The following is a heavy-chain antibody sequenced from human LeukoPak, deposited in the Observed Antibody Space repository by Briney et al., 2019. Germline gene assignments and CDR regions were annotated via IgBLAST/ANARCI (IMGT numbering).Heavy chain of an antibody. CDR3: ARSAAGTLDY. V-gene: IGHV6-1*01. CDR1: GDSVSSNSAT. J-gene: IGHJ4*02. Sequence: SQTLALTCAISGDSVSSNSATWNWIRQSPSRGLEWLGRTYYKSKWYNDYAISVRSRITINPDTSKNQFSLHLNSVTPEDTAVYYCARSAAGTLDYWGQGTLVTVSS. CDR2: TYYKSKWYN. D-gene: IGHD6-13*01.